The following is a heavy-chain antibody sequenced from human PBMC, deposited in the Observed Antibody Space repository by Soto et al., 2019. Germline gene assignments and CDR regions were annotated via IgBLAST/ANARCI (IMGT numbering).Heavy chain of an antibody. CDR2: IYYSGST. J-gene: IGHJ6*03. V-gene: IGHV4-39*01. Sequence: SETLSLTCTVSGGSISSSSYYWGWIRQPPGKGLEWIGSIYYSGSTYYNPSLKSRVTISVDTSKNQFSLKLSSVTAADTAVYYCARRIKWGHHYYYYYMDVWGKGTTVTVSS. D-gene: IGHD7-27*01. CDR1: GGSISSSSYY. CDR3: ARRIKWGHHYYYYYMDV.